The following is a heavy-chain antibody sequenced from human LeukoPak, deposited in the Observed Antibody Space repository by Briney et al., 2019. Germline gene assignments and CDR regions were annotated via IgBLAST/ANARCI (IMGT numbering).Heavy chain of an antibody. CDR2: ISASGGST. Sequence: GGSLRLSCAASGFTFSSYTMSWVRQAPGKGLEWVSGISASGGSTYHADSVKGRFTISRDNSKSTLNLQMNSLRAEDTAVYYCAKGELLESFDPWGQGTLVIVSS. D-gene: IGHD3-10*01. J-gene: IGHJ5*02. CDR3: AKGELLESFDP. V-gene: IGHV3-23*01. CDR1: GFTFSSYT.